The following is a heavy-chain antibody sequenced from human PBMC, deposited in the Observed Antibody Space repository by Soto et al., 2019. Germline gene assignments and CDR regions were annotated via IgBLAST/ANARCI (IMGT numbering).Heavy chain of an antibody. CDR3: AREVLVQAATPTFDY. CDR2: ISYGGSNK. J-gene: IGHJ4*02. CDR1: GFTFSSYA. V-gene: IGHV3-30-3*01. Sequence: QVQLVESGGGVVQPGRSLRLSCAASGFTFSSYAMHWVRQAPGKGLEWVAVISYGGSNKYYADSVKGRFTISRDNSNNTLYLQMNSLRAEDTAVYYCAREVLVQAATPTFDYWGQGTLVTVSS. D-gene: IGHD2-2*01.